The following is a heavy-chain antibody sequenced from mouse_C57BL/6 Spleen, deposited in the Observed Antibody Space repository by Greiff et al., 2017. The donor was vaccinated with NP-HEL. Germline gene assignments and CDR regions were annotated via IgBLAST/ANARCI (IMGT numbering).Heavy chain of an antibody. CDR3: ARGGYDYSVAY. CDR1: GYTFTSYW. D-gene: IGHD2-4*01. CDR2: IHPNSGST. J-gene: IGHJ3*01. V-gene: IGHV1-64*01. Sequence: QVQLQQPGAELVKPGASVKLSCKASGYTFTSYWMHWVKQRPGQGLEWIGMIHPNSGSTNYNEKLKSKATLTVDKSSSTAYMQLSSLTSEDSAVYYCARGGYDYSVAYWGQGTLVTVSA.